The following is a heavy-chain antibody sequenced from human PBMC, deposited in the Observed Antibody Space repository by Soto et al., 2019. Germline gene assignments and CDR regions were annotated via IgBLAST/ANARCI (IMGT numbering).Heavy chain of an antibody. V-gene: IGHV1-3*01. CDR1: GYTFTIYA. D-gene: IGHD2-2*01. J-gene: IGHJ6*02. Sequence: ASVKVSCKASGYTFTIYAMHWVRQAPGQRLEWMGWINAGNGNTKYSQKFQGRVTITRDTSASTAYMELSSLRSEDTAVYYCAREKVVPAALYYYYGMDVWGQGTTVTVSS. CDR3: AREKVVPAALYYYYGMDV. CDR2: INAGNGNT.